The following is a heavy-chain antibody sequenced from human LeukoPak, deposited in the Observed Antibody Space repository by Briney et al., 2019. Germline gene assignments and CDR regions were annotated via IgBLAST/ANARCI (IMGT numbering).Heavy chain of an antibody. Sequence: GGSLRLSCAASGFIFGSYWMSWVRQAPGKGLEWVANISQDGSEKYYVDSVKGRFTISRDNAKNSLYLQMNSLRAEDTAVYYCARMTMVRGAHDYWGQGTLVTVSS. CDR3: ARMTMVRGAHDY. J-gene: IGHJ4*02. CDR2: ISQDGSEK. D-gene: IGHD3-10*01. CDR1: GFIFGSYW. V-gene: IGHV3-7*01.